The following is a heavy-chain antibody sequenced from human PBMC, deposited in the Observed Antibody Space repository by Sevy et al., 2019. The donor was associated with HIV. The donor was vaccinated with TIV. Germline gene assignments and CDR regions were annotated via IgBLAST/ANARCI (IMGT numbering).Heavy chain of an antibody. Sequence: GGSLRLSCEASGFSFSSYTFNWVRQAPGKGLEWVSSISSDSGYIYKADSVKGRFTISRDNAKNSLYLQMNSLRAEDTAVYYCATVPIIEEDGMYYFDYWGQGTLVTVSS. D-gene: IGHD6-13*01. V-gene: IGHV3-21*01. CDR3: ATVPIIEEDGMYYFDY. CDR1: GFSFSSYT. CDR2: ISSDSGYI. J-gene: IGHJ4*02.